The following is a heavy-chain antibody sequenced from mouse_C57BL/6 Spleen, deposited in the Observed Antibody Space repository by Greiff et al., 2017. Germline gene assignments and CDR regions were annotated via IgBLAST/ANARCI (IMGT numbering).Heavy chain of an antibody. CDR2: IDPENGDT. D-gene: IGHD1-1*01. J-gene: IGHJ2*01. CDR3: TTGYYGSTDSYYFDY. V-gene: IGHV14-4*01. CDR1: GFNIKDDY. Sequence: VQLQQSGAELVRPGASVKLSCTASGFNIKDDYMHWVKQRPEQGLEWIGWIDPENGDTEYASKFQGKATITADTSSNTAYLQLSSLTSEDTAVYYWTTGYYGSTDSYYFDYWGQGTTLTVSS.